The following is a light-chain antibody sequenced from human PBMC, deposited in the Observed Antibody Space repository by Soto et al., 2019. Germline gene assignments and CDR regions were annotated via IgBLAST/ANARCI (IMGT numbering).Light chain of an antibody. CDR1: GSDVGGYNY. CDR3: SSYTSSSTQV. J-gene: IGLJ2*01. Sequence: QSALTQPASVSGSPGQPITISCTGTGSDVGGYNYVSWYQQHPGKAPKLMSYEVSNRPSGVSNRFSGSKSGNMASLTISGLQAEDEADYYCSSYTSSSTQVFGGGTKLTVL. V-gene: IGLV2-14*01. CDR2: EVS.